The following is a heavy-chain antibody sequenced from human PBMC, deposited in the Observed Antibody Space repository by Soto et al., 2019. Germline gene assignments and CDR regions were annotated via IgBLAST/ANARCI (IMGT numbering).Heavy chain of an antibody. V-gene: IGHV4-59*01. CDR1: GGSISSYY. CDR2: IYYSGST. D-gene: IGHD4-17*01. J-gene: IGHJ4*02. Sequence: SETLSLTCTVSGGSISSYYWSWIRQPPGKGLEWIGYIYYSGSTNYNPSLKSRVTISVDTSKNQFSLKPSSVTAADTAVYYCASSSSLSNDYGDYDQVPTRYYFDYWGQGTLVTVSS. CDR3: ASSSSLSNDYGDYDQVPTRYYFDY.